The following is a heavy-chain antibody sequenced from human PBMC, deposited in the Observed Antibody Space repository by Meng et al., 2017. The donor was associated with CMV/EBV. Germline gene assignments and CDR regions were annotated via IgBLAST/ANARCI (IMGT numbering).Heavy chain of an antibody. D-gene: IGHD4-11*01. CDR2: TSGSGVRT. Sequence: ASGFTCSSYARSWVRQAPGKGLEGVSGTSGSGVRTYYADYVKGRFTISRDNSKNTLYLQMNSLRGDDTALYYCTKDQYSDLIRWFDPWGHGTLVTVSS. CDR3: TKDQYSDLIRWFDP. J-gene: IGHJ5*02. V-gene: IGHV3-23*01. CDR1: GFTCSSYA.